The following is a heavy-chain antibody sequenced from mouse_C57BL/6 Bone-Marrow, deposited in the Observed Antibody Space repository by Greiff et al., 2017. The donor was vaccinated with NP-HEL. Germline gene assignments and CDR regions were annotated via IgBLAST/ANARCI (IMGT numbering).Heavy chain of an antibody. CDR2: INPYNGGT. CDR1: GYTFTDYY. D-gene: IGHD2-4*01. CDR3: ARYYYDLYWYFDV. J-gene: IGHJ1*03. Sequence: EVQLQQSGPVLVKPGASVKMSCKASGYTFTDYYMNWVKQSHGKSLEWIGVINPYNGGTSYNQKFKGKATLTVDKSSSTAYMELNSLTSEDSAVYYCARYYYDLYWYFDVWGTGTTVTVSS. V-gene: IGHV1-19*01.